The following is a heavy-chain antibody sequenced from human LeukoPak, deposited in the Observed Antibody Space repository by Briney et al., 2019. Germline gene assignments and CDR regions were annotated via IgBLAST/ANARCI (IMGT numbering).Heavy chain of an antibody. D-gene: IGHD3-3*01. V-gene: IGHV4-38-2*02. Sequence: SQTLSLTCTLSGHSISRGYYWGWIREPPGKGLGCSRSVYYTGRTYYNPSLESRVSISLETAKNQFSSKLRSVCAADRAVCYWARRLGVAESALKGDDFEMRGGGTVGIVSS. CDR1: GHSISRGYY. J-gene: IGHJ3*02. CDR3: ARRLGVAESALKGDDFEM. CDR2: VYYTGRT.